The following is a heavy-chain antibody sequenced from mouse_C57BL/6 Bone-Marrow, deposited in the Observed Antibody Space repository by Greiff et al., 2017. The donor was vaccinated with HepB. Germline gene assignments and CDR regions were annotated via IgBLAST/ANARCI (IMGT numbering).Heavy chain of an antibody. CDR1: GIDFSRYW. Sequence: EASGIDFSRYWMSWVRRAPGKGLEWIGEINPDSSTINYAPSLKDKFIISRDNAKNTLYLQMSKVRSEDTALYYCASLQFITTPHWYFDVWGTGTTVTVSS. J-gene: IGHJ1*03. CDR3: ASLQFITTPHWYFDV. D-gene: IGHD1-1*01. V-gene: IGHV4-1*01. CDR2: INPDSSTI.